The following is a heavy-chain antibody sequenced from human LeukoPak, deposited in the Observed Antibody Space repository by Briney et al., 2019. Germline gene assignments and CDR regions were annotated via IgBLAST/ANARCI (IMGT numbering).Heavy chain of an antibody. V-gene: IGHV1-18*01. CDR2: ISAYNVNT. CDR3: ASVYYDFWSGYPYYFDY. D-gene: IGHD3-3*01. CDR1: GYTFTSYG. J-gene: IGHJ4*02. Sequence: ASVKVSCKASGYTFTSYGISGVRQAPGQGLEWMGGISAYNVNTNYAQKLQGRVTMTTDTSTSTAYMELRSLRSDAKAVYYCASVYYDFWSGYPYYFDYWGQGTLVTVSS.